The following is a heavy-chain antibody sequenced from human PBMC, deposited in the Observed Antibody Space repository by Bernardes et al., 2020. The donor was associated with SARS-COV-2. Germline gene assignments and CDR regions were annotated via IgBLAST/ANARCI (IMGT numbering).Heavy chain of an antibody. Sequence: SVKVSCKASGYTFTSYYIHWLRQAPGQGLECMGWINPNSGATNYAQKFQGRVTVTRDTSTTTAHMELSSLESDDTAVYYCARVGYFGSGSYYYDAYDIWGQGTMVTVSS. CDR1: GYTFTSYY. D-gene: IGHD3-10*01. J-gene: IGHJ3*02. CDR2: INPNSGAT. CDR3: ARVGYFGSGSYYYDAYDI. V-gene: IGHV1-2*02.